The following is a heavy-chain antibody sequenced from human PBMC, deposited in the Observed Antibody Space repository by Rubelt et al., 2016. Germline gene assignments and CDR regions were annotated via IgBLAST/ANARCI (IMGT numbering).Heavy chain of an antibody. Sequence: QVQLVQSGAEVKKPGASVKVSCKASGYTFTSYGISWVRQAPGQGLEWMGWISAYNGNTNYAQKLQGRVTMTTDTSTSTCYMELRGRRSDDTAVYYCARDRIRIAARQGWYFDLWGRGTLVTVSS. J-gene: IGHJ2*01. CDR2: ISAYNGNT. CDR1: GYTFTSYG. D-gene: IGHD6-6*01. CDR3: ARDRIRIAARQGWYFDL. V-gene: IGHV1-18*01.